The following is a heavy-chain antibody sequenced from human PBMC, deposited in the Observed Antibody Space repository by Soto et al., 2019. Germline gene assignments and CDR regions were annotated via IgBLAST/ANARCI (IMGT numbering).Heavy chain of an antibody. CDR2: IYYSGST. V-gene: IGHV4-59*01. Sequence: PSETLSLTCTVSGGSISSYYWSWIRRPPGKGLEWIGYIYYSGSTNYNPSLKSLVTISVDTSKNQFSLKLSSVTAADTAVYYCARGPRCIAAAGTRGWFDTWGQGTLVTVSS. CDR1: GGSISSYY. CDR3: ARGPRCIAAAGTRGWFDT. J-gene: IGHJ5*02. D-gene: IGHD6-13*01.